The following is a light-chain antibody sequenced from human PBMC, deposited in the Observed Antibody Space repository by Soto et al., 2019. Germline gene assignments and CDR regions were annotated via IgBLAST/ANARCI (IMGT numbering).Light chain of an antibody. Sequence: DIQMTQSPSSLSASIGDRVTITCRASQDINGRLNWYQQTRGRVAKLLIYGASNLEGGVPSRFSGSRSGTDFTLTISGLQPEDFASYCCQQCYSPPLSFGGGTKLEI. CDR2: GAS. CDR3: QQCYSPPLS. CDR1: QDINGR. J-gene: IGKJ4*01. V-gene: IGKV1-39*01.